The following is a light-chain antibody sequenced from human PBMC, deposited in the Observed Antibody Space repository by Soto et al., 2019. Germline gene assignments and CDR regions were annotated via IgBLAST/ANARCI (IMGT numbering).Light chain of an antibody. V-gene: IGKV3-20*01. CDR2: GAS. Sequence: EIVLTQSPGTLSLSPGDRATLSGRASQSVSSNFLAWYQQKPGQAPRLLIYGASIRATGIPDRFSGSGSGTDFTLTIRRLAPEDFAMYFCHQYGSSPGTFGQGTKVEIK. J-gene: IGKJ1*01. CDR1: QSVSSNF. CDR3: HQYGSSPGT.